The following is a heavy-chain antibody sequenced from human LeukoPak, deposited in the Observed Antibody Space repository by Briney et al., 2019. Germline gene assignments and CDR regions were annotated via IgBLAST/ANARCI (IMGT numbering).Heavy chain of an antibody. Sequence: GASVKVSCKASGYTFTSYAINWVRQATGQGLEWMGWMNPNSGSTGYAQKFQGRVSMTRNTSISTAYMELSSLRSEDTAVYYCARGALDFWSDSDSAVFDYWGQGTLVTVSS. CDR1: GYTFTSYA. CDR3: ARGALDFWSDSDSAVFDY. D-gene: IGHD3-3*01. CDR2: MNPNSGST. V-gene: IGHV1-8*01. J-gene: IGHJ4*02.